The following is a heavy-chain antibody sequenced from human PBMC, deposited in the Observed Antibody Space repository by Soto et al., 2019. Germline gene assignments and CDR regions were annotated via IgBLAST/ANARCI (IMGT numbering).Heavy chain of an antibody. CDR3: ARDEASISRARAFDL. D-gene: IGHD6-13*01. CDR2: ISGYSGIT. V-gene: IGHV1-18*01. Sequence: AAVKVSCKASGYTFTSYDINWVRQAPGQGLEWMGWISGYSGITNYAPRLQARVTMTTDTSTSTAYMALRSLRSDHTAIFYCARDEASISRARAFDLWGQGTMVTV. CDR1: GYTFTSYD. J-gene: IGHJ3*01.